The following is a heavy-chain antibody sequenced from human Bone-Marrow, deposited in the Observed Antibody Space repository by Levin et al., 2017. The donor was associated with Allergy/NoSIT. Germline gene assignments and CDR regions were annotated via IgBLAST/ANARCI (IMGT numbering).Heavy chain of an antibody. CDR3: ASPNYDLLTGIHGSAFDI. CDR1: GPSITKYF. J-gene: IGHJ3*02. Sequence: PSETLSLTCTVSGPSITKYFWNWIRQPPGKGLEWIGYIYYTGTTSYNPSLKSRVTISVDTSKNQFSLKLTSVTAADTAVYYCASPNYDLLTGIHGSAFDIWGQGTTVTVSS. V-gene: IGHV4-59*01. CDR2: IYYTGTT. D-gene: IGHD3-9*01.